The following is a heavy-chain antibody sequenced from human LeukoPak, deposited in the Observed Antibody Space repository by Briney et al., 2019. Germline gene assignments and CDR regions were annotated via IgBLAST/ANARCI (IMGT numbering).Heavy chain of an antibody. CDR3: ARTIWFGELYFDY. D-gene: IGHD3-10*01. Sequence: AAVKVSCKASGYTFTGYYMHWVRQAPGQGLEWMGWINPNSGGTNYAQKFQGRVTMTRDTSISTAYMELSRLRSDDTAVYYCARTIWFGELYFDYWGQGTLVTVSS. V-gene: IGHV1-2*02. CDR2: INPNSGGT. CDR1: GYTFTGYY. J-gene: IGHJ4*02.